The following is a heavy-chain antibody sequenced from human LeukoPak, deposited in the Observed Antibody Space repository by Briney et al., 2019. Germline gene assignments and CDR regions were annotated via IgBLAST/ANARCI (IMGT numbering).Heavy chain of an antibody. Sequence: PGGSLRLSCAASGFTFSIYWMHWVRQAPGKGLVWVSRINRDGSTTSYADSVKGRFTIPRDNAKNTLYLQMNSLRAEDTAVYYCARVGDYFDYWGQGTLVTVSS. CDR2: INRDGSTT. J-gene: IGHJ4*02. CDR3: ARVGDYFDY. D-gene: IGHD3-10*01. V-gene: IGHV3-74*01. CDR1: GFTFSIYW.